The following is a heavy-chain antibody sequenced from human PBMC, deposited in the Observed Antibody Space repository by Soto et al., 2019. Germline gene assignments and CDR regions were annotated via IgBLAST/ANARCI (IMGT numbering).Heavy chain of an antibody. CDR3: ARIMFCCYSRRIYYYYMDV. J-gene: IGHJ6*03. V-gene: IGHV4-39*01. Sequence: SETLSLTCTVSGGSISSSSYYWGWIRQPPGKGLEWIGSIYYSGSTYYNPSLKSRVTISVDTSKNQFSLKLSSVTAADTAVYYCARIMFCCYSRRIYYYYMDVWGKGTTVTVSS. CDR2: IYYSGST. CDR1: GGSISSSSYY. D-gene: IGHD2-15*01.